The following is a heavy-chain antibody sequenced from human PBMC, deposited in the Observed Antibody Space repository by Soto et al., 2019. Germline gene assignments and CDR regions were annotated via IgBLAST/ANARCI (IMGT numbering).Heavy chain of an antibody. CDR3: AKLAGYCSGNSCHGDYAMDV. V-gene: IGHV4-59*04. J-gene: IGHJ6*02. D-gene: IGHD2-2*01. CDR2: IYYSENT. Sequence: PSETLSLTWTVSGGSISSYYWSWIRQPPGKGLEWIGYIYYSENTYYNPSLKSRVTISVDTSKNQFSLKLSSVTAADTAVYYCAKLAGYCSGNSCHGDYAMDVWGQGTTVTVSS. CDR1: GGSISSYY.